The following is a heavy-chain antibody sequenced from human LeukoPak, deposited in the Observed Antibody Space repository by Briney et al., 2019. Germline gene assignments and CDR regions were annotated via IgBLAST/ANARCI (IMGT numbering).Heavy chain of an antibody. CDR1: GYTFTSYG. D-gene: IGHD6-13*01. J-gene: IGHJ4*02. CDR2: ISAYNGNT. CDR3: ARIAQQHLARHFDF. V-gene: IGHV1-18*04. Sequence: ASVKVSCKASGYTFTSYGISWVRQAPGQGLEWMGWISAYNGNTNYAQKLQGRVTMATDTSTSTAYMELRSLRSDDTAVYYCARIAQQHLARHFDFWGQGTLVTVSS.